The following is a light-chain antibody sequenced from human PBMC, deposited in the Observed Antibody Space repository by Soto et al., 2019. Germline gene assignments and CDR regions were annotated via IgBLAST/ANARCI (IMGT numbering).Light chain of an antibody. CDR1: QTIRQW. J-gene: IGKJ1*01. Sequence: EIQMTQSPSTVSASVGDTVIITCRASQTIRQWLAWYQQRPGKAPNLLIYDASSLESGVPSRFSGSGSGTEFTLTITNLQPDDFATYYCHQYDTDSTFGPGTKVEIK. CDR3: HQYDTDST. CDR2: DAS. V-gene: IGKV1-5*01.